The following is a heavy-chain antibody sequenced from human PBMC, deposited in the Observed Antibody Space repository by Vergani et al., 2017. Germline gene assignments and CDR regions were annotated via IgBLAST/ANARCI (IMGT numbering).Heavy chain of an antibody. V-gene: IGHV3-48*03. J-gene: IGHJ4*02. Sequence: EVQLVESGGGLVQPGGSLRLSCAASGFTFSSYEMSWVRQAPGKGLEWVSYISSSGSTIYYADSVKGRFTISRDNAKNSLYLQMNSLRAEDTAVYYCARGGSYYDFWSGYHRFDYWGQGTLVTVSS. D-gene: IGHD3-3*01. CDR3: ARGGSYYDFWSGYHRFDY. CDR2: ISSSGSTI. CDR1: GFTFSSYE.